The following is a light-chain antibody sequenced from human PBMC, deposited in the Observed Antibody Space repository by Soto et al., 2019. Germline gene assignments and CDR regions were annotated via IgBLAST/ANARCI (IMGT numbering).Light chain of an antibody. V-gene: IGKV1-5*03. J-gene: IGKJ1*01. CDR2: KAS. CDR1: QSISSW. CDR3: QQFNSQWT. Sequence: EITMSQSPSTLSASVGDRATITFRASQSISSWLAWYQQKPGRAPKLLIYKASSLESGVPSRFSGSGSRTEFTLTISSLQPDDFATYYCQQFNSQWTFGQGTKV.